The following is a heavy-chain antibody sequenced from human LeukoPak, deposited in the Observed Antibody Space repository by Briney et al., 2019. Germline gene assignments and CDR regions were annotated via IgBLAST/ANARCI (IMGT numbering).Heavy chain of an antibody. CDR1: GFTFSSYW. CDR3: AKSGRIAQPLMLGY. J-gene: IGHJ4*02. Sequence: GGSLRLSRAASGFTFSSYWMIWVRQAPGKGLEWVSAISGSGGSTYYADSVKGRFTISRDNSKNTLYLQMNSLRAEDTAVYYCAKSGRIAQPLMLGYWGQGTLVTVSS. D-gene: IGHD6-13*01. CDR2: ISGSGGST. V-gene: IGHV3-23*01.